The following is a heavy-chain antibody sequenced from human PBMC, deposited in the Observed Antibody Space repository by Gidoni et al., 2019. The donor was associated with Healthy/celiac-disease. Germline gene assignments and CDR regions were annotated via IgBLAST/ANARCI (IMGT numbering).Heavy chain of an antibody. Sequence: EVQLVEAGGGWIQPGGSLRRACAASGSTVRSNYRSWVRQAPGKGLAWVSVIYSGGSTSSAASVQGRFTISRANSKTTLYLQLTSLRAEATAVYYCARVLGYYDSSGRGSDAFAIWGQGTMVTVSS. CDR3: ARVLGYYDSSGRGSDAFAI. CDR1: GSTVRSNY. CDR2: IYSGGST. J-gene: IGHJ3*02. V-gene: IGHV3-53*01. D-gene: IGHD3-22*01.